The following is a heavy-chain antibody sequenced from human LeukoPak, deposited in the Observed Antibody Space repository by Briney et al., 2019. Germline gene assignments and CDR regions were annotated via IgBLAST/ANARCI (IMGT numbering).Heavy chain of an antibody. CDR3: AKDSWYGVLRGYFDY. Sequence: PGRSLRLSCAASGFTFSSYAMHWVRQAPGKGLEWVAVISYDGSNKYYADSVKGRFTISRDNSKNTLYLQMNSLRAEDTAVYYCAKDSWYGVLRGYFDYWGQGTLVTVSS. V-gene: IGHV3-30-3*01. CDR2: ISYDGSNK. CDR1: GFTFSSYA. D-gene: IGHD6-13*01. J-gene: IGHJ4*02.